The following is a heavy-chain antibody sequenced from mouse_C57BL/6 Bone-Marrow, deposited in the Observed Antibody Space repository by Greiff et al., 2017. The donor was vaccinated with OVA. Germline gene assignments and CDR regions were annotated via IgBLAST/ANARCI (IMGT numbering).Heavy chain of an antibody. CDR3: ARIDVPYYDYALFAY. CDR1: GFSLSTFGMG. Sequence: QVTLKVCGPGILQPSQTLSLTCSFSGFSLSTFGMGVGWIRQPSGKGLEWLAHIWWDDDKYYNPALKSRLTNSKDTSKNHVFLKIANVDTADTATYYCARIDVPYYDYALFAYWGQGTLVTVSA. D-gene: IGHD2-4*01. V-gene: IGHV8-8*01. J-gene: IGHJ3*01. CDR2: IWWDDDK.